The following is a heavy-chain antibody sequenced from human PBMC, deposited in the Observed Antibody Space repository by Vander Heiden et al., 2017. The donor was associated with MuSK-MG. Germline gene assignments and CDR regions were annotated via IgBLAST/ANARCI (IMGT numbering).Heavy chain of an antibody. CDR3: ARNFGS. V-gene: IGHV3-48*01. Sequence: EVQLVESGGGLVQPGGSLSLSCAASGFTFSGYSMTWVRQAPGKGLEWVSYISSSSDITLYADSVKGRFTISRDNAKNSLFLQMNSLRADDTAVYYCARNFGSWGQGTLVIVSS. CDR1: GFTFSGYS. J-gene: IGHJ5*01. CDR2: ISSSSDIT.